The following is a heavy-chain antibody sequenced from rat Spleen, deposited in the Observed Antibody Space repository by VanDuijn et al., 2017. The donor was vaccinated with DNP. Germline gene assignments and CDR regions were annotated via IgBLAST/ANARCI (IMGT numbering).Heavy chain of an antibody. D-gene: IGHD4-1*01. CDR1: GFTFSAYY. Sequence: EVQLVESGGGLVQPGGSLKLSCAASGFTFSAYYMAWVRQAPTKGLEWVAYSSYDGSSTFYGDSVKGRFTISKDNAKSTLHLQMNSRRSEDMAAYDCARYSLIKRVWDYWGQGVTVTVSS. J-gene: IGHJ2*01. CDR3: ARYSLIKRVWDY. CDR2: SSYDGSST. V-gene: IGHV5-22*01.